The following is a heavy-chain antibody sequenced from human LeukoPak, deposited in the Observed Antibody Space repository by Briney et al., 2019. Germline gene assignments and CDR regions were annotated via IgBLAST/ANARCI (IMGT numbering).Heavy chain of an antibody. CDR1: GGSFSGYY. D-gene: IGHD3-10*01. J-gene: IGHJ5*02. V-gene: IGHV4-34*01. CDR2: INHSGST. Sequence: SETLSLTCAVYGGSFSGYYWSWIRQPPGKGLEWIGEINHSGSTNYNPSLKSRVTISVDTSKNQFSLKLSSVTAADTAVYYCARARGVLLWFGESPRNWFDPWGQGTLVTVSS. CDR3: ARARGVLLWFGESPRNWFDP.